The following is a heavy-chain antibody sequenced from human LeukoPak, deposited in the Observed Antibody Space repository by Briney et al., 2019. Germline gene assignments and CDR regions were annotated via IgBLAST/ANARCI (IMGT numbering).Heavy chain of an antibody. CDR3: RGARYALYYYYMDV. CDR1: GGSFSGYY. V-gene: IGHV4-34*01. Sequence: KASETLSLTCAVYGGSFSGYYWSWIRQPPGKGLEWIGEIKHSGSTNYNPSLKSRVTISVDTSKNQFSLKLSSVTAADTAVYYARGARYALYYYYMDVWGKGTTVTVSS. D-gene: IGHD3-9*01. J-gene: IGHJ6*03. CDR2: IKHSGST.